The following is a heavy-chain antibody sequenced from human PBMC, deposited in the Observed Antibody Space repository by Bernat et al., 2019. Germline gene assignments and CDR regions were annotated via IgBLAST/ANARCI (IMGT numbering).Heavy chain of an antibody. J-gene: IGHJ3*02. CDR3: ARAPDYYDSSGYFFGAFDI. Sequence: EVQVLESEGGLVQPGGSLRLSCAASGFTFSSYDMSWVRQAPGKGLEWVSGISGSGTTTYYADSVKGRFTISRDNSKNTLYLQMSSLRAEDTAVYYCARAPDYYDSSGYFFGAFDIWGQGTMVTVSS. CDR1: GFTFSSYD. CDR2: ISGSGTTT. V-gene: IGHV3-23*01. D-gene: IGHD3-22*01.